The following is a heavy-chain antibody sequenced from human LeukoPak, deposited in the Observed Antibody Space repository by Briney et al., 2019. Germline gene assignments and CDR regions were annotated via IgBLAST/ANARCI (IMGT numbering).Heavy chain of an antibody. CDR3: ARVGDSTNFDY. Sequence: SETLSLTCTVSGCSISSGSYYWSWIRQPAGKGLEWIGRIYTSGSTNYNPSLKSRVTISVDTSKNQFSLKLSSVTAADTAVYYCARVGDSTNFDYWGQGTLVTVSS. CDR1: GCSISSGSYY. CDR2: IYTSGST. D-gene: IGHD2-21*02. J-gene: IGHJ4*02. V-gene: IGHV4-61*02.